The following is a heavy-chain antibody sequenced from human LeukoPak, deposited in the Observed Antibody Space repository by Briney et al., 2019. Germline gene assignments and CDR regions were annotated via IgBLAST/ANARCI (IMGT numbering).Heavy chain of an antibody. CDR1: GGSISRYY. CDR3: ARVSDILTGYYPWAFDI. J-gene: IGHJ3*02. D-gene: IGHD3-9*01. CDR2: IYYSGST. Sequence: SETLSLTCTLSGGSISRYYWSWIRQPPGKGLEWIGYIYYSGSTNYKPSLKSRVTISIDTSKNQFSLKLSSVTAADTAVYYCARVSDILTGYYPWAFDIWGQGTMVTVSS. V-gene: IGHV4-59*01.